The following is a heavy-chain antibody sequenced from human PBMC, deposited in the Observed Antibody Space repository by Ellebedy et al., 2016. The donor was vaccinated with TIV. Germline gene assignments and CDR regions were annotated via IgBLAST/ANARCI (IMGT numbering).Heavy chain of an antibody. V-gene: IGHV3-30*02. CDR1: GFTFSSYG. CDR3: AKDPIAGGGAGSLFDY. CDR2: IRYDGSNK. D-gene: IGHD6-13*01. Sequence: PGGSLRLSCAASGFTFSSYGMHWVRQAPGKGLEWVAFIRYDGSNKYYADSVKGRFTISRDNSKNTLYLQMNSLRAEDTAVYYCAKDPIAGGGAGSLFDYWGQGTLVTVSS. J-gene: IGHJ4*02.